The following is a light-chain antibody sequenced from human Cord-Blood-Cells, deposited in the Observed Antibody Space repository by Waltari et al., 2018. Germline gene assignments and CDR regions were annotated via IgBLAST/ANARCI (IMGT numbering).Light chain of an antibody. CDR3: AAWDDSLSGPV. CDR2: RNN. V-gene: IGLV1-47*01. Sequence: QSVLTQPPSASGTPGQRVTISCSGSRSNIGSNYVYWYLQLPGTAPKLLIYRNNQRPSGVPDRFSGSKSGTSASLAISGLRSEDEADYYCAAWDDSLSGPVFGGGTKLTVL. CDR1: RSNIGSNY. J-gene: IGLJ3*02.